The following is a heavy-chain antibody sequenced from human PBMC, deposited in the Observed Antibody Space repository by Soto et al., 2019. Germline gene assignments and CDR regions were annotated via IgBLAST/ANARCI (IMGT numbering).Heavy chain of an antibody. D-gene: IGHD1-26*01. CDR1: GFTFSGYS. CDR3: ARDPSDLWEPDQYFQY. V-gene: IGHV3-21*01. CDR2: ISSSSKNI. J-gene: IGHJ1*01. Sequence: EVQLVESGGGLVKPGGSLRLSCAASGFTFSGYSMNWVRLAPGKGLEWVSSISSSSKNIYYADSVKGRFTISRDNAKDLLYLQMNSLRAGDTAVYYCARDPSDLWEPDQYFQYWGQGTLVTVSS.